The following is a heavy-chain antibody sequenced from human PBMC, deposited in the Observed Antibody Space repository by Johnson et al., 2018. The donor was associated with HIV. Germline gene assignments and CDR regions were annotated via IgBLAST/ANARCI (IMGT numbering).Heavy chain of an antibody. J-gene: IGHJ3*02. V-gene: IGHV3-20*04. CDR3: AGLGGSHDAFDI. D-gene: IGHD1-26*01. Sequence: VQLVESGGGLIEPGGSLRLSCAASGFTFDDYGMSWVRQAPGKGLEWVSGINWNGGSTGYADSVKGRFTISRDNSKNTLYLQMNSLRAEDTAVYYCAGLGGSHDAFDIWGQGTMVTVSS. CDR2: INWNGGST. CDR1: GFTFDDYG.